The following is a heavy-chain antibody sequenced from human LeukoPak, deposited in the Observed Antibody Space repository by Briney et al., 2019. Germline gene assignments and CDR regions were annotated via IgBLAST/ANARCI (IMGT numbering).Heavy chain of an antibody. J-gene: IGHJ4*02. V-gene: IGHV3-23*01. Sequence: GGSLRLSCAASGFTFNTYAMSWVRQAPGKGLEGVSTISGRGAFTKYADSVTGRFTISRDNSRNTLYLQLNSLRADDTATYYCAKTYYYDSSGYSHSLAYDYWGQGTLVTVSS. CDR1: GFTFNTYA. D-gene: IGHD3-22*01. CDR3: AKTYYYDSSGYSHSLAYDY. CDR2: ISGRGAFT.